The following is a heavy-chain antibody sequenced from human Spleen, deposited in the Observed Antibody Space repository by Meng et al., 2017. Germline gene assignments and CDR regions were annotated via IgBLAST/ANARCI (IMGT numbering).Heavy chain of an antibody. CDR3: AREGFTTVVTGNDY. J-gene: IGHJ4*02. V-gene: IGHV1-2*06. CDR1: GYIFSDYY. Sequence: QVQLVQSGAEVKKPGASVKVSCKASGYIFSDYYMHWVRQAPGQGLEWMGRINPKSGGTNFAQKFQGRVTMTRDTSISTAYMELNRLTSDDTAVYYCAREGFTTVVTGNDYWGQGTLVTVSS. CDR2: INPKSGGT. D-gene: IGHD4-17*01.